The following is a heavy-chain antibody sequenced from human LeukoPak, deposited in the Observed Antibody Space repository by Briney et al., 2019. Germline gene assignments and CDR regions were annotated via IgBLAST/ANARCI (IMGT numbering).Heavy chain of an antibody. CDR3: ANSRRDGYNQCYYGMDV. CDR2: ISYDEFNK. V-gene: IGHV3-30*18. Sequence: PGGSLRLSCAASGFTFSDYDMHWVRQTPGKGLEWVVVISYDEFNKYYGGSVKGRFTISRDNPKNALYLQMNSLRAEDSAVYYCANSRRDGYNQCYYGMDVWGQGTSVTVSS. D-gene: IGHD5-24*01. J-gene: IGHJ6*02. CDR1: GFTFSDYD.